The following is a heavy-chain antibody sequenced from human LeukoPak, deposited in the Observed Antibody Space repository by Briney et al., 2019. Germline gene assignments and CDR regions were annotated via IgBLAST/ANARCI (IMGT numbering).Heavy chain of an antibody. D-gene: IGHD1-1*01. CDR2: IKQGGSEK. V-gene: IGHV3-7*01. Sequence: GGSLRLSCAASGFTFSAYWMSWVRQAPGKGLEWVANIKQGGSEKYYVDSVKGRFTISRDDAENSVYLQMNSLRAEDTAVYYCARDGTWGYDYYYYYGMDVWGQGTTVTVSS. CDR1: GFTFSAYW. CDR3: ARDGTWGYDYYYYYGMDV. J-gene: IGHJ6*02.